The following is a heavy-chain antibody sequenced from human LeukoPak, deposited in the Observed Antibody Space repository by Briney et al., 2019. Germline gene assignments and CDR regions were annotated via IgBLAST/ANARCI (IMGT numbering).Heavy chain of an antibody. CDR1: GDSISSYH. CDR2: IYYSGST. D-gene: IGHD2-15*01. Sequence: SETLSLTCTVSGDSISSYHWSWIRQPPGRGLEWIGYIYYSGSTNYNPSLKSRGTISLDTSNNQFSLKLSSVTAADTAIYYCATYTRHCSGATCYSIDYWGQGTLVTVSS. CDR3: ATYTRHCSGATCYSIDY. V-gene: IGHV4-59*08. J-gene: IGHJ4*02.